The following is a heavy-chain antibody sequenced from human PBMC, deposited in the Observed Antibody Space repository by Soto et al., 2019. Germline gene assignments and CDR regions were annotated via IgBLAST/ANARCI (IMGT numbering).Heavy chain of an antibody. CDR2: IIPRSATS. V-gene: IGHV1-69*13. J-gene: IGHJ6*02. Sequence: SSVEVSCKAPGVTYSTYTLTSLRQAPGQGLAWMGGIIPRSATSNYAQKFQGRDTITADESTSIAYMELSGLKYEDTAVPYCAREGLILLPSTVRSDHYYYALDVCAQATTVTVSS. CDR1: GVTYSTYT. CDR3: AREGLILLPSTVRSDHYYYALDV. D-gene: IGHD3-22*01.